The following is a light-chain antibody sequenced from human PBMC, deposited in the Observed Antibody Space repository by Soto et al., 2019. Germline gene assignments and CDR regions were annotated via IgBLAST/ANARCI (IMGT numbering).Light chain of an antibody. CDR2: AAS. CDR3: QQANCFPLT. Sequence: DIQMTQSPSSVSASVGDRVTITCRARQGISSWLAWYQQKPGKAPKLLTYAASSVQSWVTTSFSGSGSVTDFTLSISSLQPVDFATYYCQQANCFPLTFGGGTGVEIK. J-gene: IGKJ4*01. V-gene: IGKV1D-12*01. CDR1: QGISSW.